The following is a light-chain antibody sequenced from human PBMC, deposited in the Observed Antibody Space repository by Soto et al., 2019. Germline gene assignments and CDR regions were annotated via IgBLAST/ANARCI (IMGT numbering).Light chain of an antibody. J-gene: IGLJ2*01. CDR3: QVWDRRTVV. Sequence: SSELTQPLSLSVALGQTARITCGGNNIGNKNVHWYQQKPGQAPVLVIYRDNNRPSGIPERFSGSSSGNTATLTISTAQAGDEADYYCQVWDRRTVVFGGGAKLTVL. CDR1: NIGNKN. CDR2: RDN. V-gene: IGLV3-9*01.